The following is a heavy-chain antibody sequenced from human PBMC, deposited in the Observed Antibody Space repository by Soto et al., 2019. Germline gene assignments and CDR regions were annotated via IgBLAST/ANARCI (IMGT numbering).Heavy chain of an antibody. CDR1: GGTMNSYD. Sequence: PSWTLSLSCTVYGGTMNSYDGGWIRKPQGKGLEWIGYIYYSGSTNYNPSLKSRVTISVDTSKNQFSLKLSSVTAADTAVYYCARAYGYVAAPPKGYYYYGMDVWGQGTTVTVSS. J-gene: IGHJ6*02. CDR3: ARAYGYVAAPPKGYYYYGMDV. V-gene: IGHV4-59*01. D-gene: IGHD6-6*01. CDR2: IYYSGST.